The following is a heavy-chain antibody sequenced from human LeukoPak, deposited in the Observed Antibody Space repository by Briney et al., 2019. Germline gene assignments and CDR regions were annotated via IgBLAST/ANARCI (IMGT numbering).Heavy chain of an antibody. D-gene: IGHD2-2*02. CDR2: ISAYNGNT. Sequence: ASVKVSCKASGYTFTSYGISWVRQAPGQGLEWMGWISAYNGNTNYAQKLQGRVTMTTDTSTSTAYMELRSLRSDDTAVYYCARDVYCSSTSCYMGDYWGQGTLVTVSS. CDR1: GYTFTSYG. V-gene: IGHV1-18*01. J-gene: IGHJ4*02. CDR3: ARDVYCSSTSCYMGDY.